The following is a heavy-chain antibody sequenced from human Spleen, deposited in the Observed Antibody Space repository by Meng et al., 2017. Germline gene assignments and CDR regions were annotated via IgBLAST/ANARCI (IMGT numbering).Heavy chain of an antibody. CDR3: AGETTTVTTYY. D-gene: IGHD4-17*01. V-gene: IGHV1-46*01. CDR1: GYTFTSYY. Sequence: ASVKVSCKASGYTFTSYYIHWVRQAPGKGLEWMGMIYTSGGSTTYAQNFQGRFTMTRDKSTSTLYMDLSSLRSEDTAVYYCAGETTTVTTYYWGQGTLVTVSS. CDR2: IYTSGGST. J-gene: IGHJ4*02.